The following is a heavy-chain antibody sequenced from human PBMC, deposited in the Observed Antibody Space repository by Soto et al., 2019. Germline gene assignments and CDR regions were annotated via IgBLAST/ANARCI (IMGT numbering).Heavy chain of an antibody. D-gene: IGHD5-12*01. V-gene: IGHV1-2*02. J-gene: IGHJ6*02. CDR1: GYTFTGYY. CDR3: AREGHIVATMVYYYYGMDV. Sequence: ASVKVSCKASGYTFTGYYMHWVRQAPGQGLEWMGWINPNSGGTNYAQKFQGRVTMTRDTSISTAYMELSRLRSDDTAVYYCAREGHIVATMVYYYYGMDVWGQGTTVPVS. CDR2: INPNSGGT.